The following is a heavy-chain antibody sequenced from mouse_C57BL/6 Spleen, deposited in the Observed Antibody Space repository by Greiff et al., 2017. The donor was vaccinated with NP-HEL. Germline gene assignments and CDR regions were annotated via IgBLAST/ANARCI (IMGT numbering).Heavy chain of an antibody. Sequence: EVMLVESGEGLVKPGGSLKLSCAASGFTFSSYAMSWVRQTPEKRLEWVAYISSGGDYIYYADTVKGRFTISRDNARNTLYLQMSSLKSEDTAMYYCTRDEDGYYYFDYWGQGTTLTVSS. D-gene: IGHD2-3*01. CDR1: GFTFSSYA. CDR2: ISSGGDYI. CDR3: TRDEDGYYYFDY. J-gene: IGHJ2*01. V-gene: IGHV5-9-1*02.